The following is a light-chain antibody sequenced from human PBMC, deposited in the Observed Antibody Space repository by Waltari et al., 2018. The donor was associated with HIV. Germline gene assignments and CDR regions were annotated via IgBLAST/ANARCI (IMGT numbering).Light chain of an antibody. CDR3: QQYKNWWT. Sequence: ETVMTQSPATLSVSPGEGATLSCRASQSVSSNVAWYQQKPGQAPRHLIYGASTRATGVPARFSGSGSGTEFTLTISSLQSEDFAVYYCQQYKNWWTFGQGTKVEIK. V-gene: IGKV3-15*01. CDR1: QSVSSN. J-gene: IGKJ1*01. CDR2: GAS.